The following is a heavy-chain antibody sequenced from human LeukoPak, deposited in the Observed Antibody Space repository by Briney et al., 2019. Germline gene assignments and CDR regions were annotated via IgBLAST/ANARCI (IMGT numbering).Heavy chain of an antibody. CDR1: GFSFDTYW. J-gene: IGHJ4*02. D-gene: IGHD3-22*01. CDR2: IKKDGSEK. CDR3: ASSYDSSGND. V-gene: IGHV3-7*01. Sequence: GESLRLSCAASGFSFDTYWMSWVRQAPGKGLEWVANIKKDGSEKYCVGSVRGRFTISRDNAKSSLYLQMNSLTVEDTAVYYCASSYDSSGNDWGQGTLVTVSS.